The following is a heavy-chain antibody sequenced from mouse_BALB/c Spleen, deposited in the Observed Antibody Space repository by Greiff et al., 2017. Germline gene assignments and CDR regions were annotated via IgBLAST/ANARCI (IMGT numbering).Heavy chain of an antibody. CDR3: ASYGYDRGYAMDY. D-gene: IGHD2-2*01. J-gene: IGHJ4*01. CDR2: ISSGSSTI. CDR1: GFTFSSFG. V-gene: IGHV5-17*02. Sequence: DVKLVESGGGLVQPGGSRKLSCAASGFTFSSFGMHWVRQAPEKGLEWVAYISSGSSTIYYADTVKGRFTISRDNPKNTLFLQMTSLRSEDTAMYYCASYGYDRGYAMDYWGQGTSVTVSS.